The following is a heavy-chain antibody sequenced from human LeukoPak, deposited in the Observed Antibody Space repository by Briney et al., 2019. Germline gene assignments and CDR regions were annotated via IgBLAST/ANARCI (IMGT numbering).Heavy chain of an antibody. J-gene: IGHJ4*02. Sequence: ASVKVSCKASGYTFTSYGISWVRPAPGQGLEWMGWISAYNGNTNYAQKLQGRVTMTTDTSTSTAYMELRSLRSDDTAVYYCARGPTMYSSGWYGDYWGQGTLVTVSS. CDR3: ARGPTMYSSGWYGDY. CDR2: ISAYNGNT. D-gene: IGHD6-19*01. V-gene: IGHV1-18*01. CDR1: GYTFTSYG.